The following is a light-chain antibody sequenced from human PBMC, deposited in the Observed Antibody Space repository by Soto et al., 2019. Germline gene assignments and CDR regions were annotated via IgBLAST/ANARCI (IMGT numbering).Light chain of an antibody. CDR3: QQHDILPIT. J-gene: IGKJ5*01. CDR1: QNLSRYF. Sequence: EVVLTQSPVTLSLSPGDRASLSCRASQNLSRYFLACYQHKPGQAPRLLIAGASRRATGIPDRFSGAGSGTDFTLTISRLEPEDFALYYCQQHDILPITFGQGTRLEIK. V-gene: IGKV3-20*01. CDR2: GAS.